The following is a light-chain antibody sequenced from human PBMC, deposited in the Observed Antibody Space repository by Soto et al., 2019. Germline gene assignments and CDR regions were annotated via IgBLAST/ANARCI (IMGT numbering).Light chain of an antibody. CDR1: QIISIY. Sequence: DIQMTQSPSSLSASVGDRVTITCRASQIISIYLNWYQQKPGKAPNLLIYAASSLQSGVPSRFSGSGSGTDFTLTISSLRPEDFATYYCQQSDTTPLTFGGGTKVEIK. CDR2: AAS. V-gene: IGKV1-39*01. CDR3: QQSDTTPLT. J-gene: IGKJ4*01.